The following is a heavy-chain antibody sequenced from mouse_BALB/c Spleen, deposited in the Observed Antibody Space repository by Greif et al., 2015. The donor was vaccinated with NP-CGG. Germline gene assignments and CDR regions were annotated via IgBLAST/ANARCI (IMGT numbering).Heavy chain of an antibody. J-gene: IGHJ1*01. Sequence: VQLKESGGGLVKPGGSLKLSCAASGFTFSSYAMSWVRQTPEKRLEWVASISSGGSTYYPDSVKGRFTISRDNARNILYLQMSSLRSEDTAMYYCARGGPDYYGYGYWYFDVWGAGTTVTVSS. CDR3: ARGGPDYYGYGYWYFDV. D-gene: IGHD1-2*01. CDR1: GFTFSSYA. V-gene: IGHV5-6-5*01. CDR2: ISSGGST.